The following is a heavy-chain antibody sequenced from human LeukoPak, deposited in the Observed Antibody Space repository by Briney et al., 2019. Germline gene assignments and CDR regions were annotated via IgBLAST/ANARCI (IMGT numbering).Heavy chain of an antibody. D-gene: IGHD5-18*01. Sequence: GGSLRLSCAASGFTFSSYGMHWVRQAPGKGLEWVAVISYDGSNKYYADSVKGRFTISRDNSKNTLYLQMNSLRAEDTAVYYCARPSSGYSYGYDFDYWGQGTLSPSPQ. V-gene: IGHV3-30*03. J-gene: IGHJ4*02. CDR2: ISYDGSNK. CDR1: GFTFSSYG. CDR3: ARPSSGYSYGYDFDY.